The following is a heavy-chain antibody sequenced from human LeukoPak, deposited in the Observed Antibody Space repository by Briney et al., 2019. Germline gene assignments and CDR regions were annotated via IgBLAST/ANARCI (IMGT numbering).Heavy chain of an antibody. CDR1: GYTFTSYY. CDR3: AREGVLEWLPRQYYFDY. V-gene: IGHV1-46*01. D-gene: IGHD3-3*01. Sequence: ASVKVSCKASGYTFTSYYMHWVRQAPGQGLEWMGIINPSGGSTSYAQKFQGRVTMTRDTSTSTVYMELRSLRSDDTAVYYCAREGVLEWLPRQYYFDYWGQGTLVTVSS. CDR2: INPSGGST. J-gene: IGHJ4*02.